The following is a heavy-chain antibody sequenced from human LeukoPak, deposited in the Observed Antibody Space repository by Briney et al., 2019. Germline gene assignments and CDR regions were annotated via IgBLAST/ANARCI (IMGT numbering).Heavy chain of an antibody. D-gene: IGHD5-12*01. Sequence: GGSLRLSCAASGFTFSRYAMHWVRQAPGKGLEWVAVISYDGSNKYYADSVKGRFTISRDNSKNTLYLQMNSLRAEDTAVYYCARARGYSGYALGDYWGQGTLLAVSS. J-gene: IGHJ4*02. V-gene: IGHV3-30*04. CDR2: ISYDGSNK. CDR1: GFTFSRYA. CDR3: ARARGYSGYALGDY.